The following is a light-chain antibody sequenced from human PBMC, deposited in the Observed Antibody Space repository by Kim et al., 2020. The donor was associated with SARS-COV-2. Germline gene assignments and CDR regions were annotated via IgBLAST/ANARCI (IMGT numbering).Light chain of an antibody. Sequence: GDRVTITCRASQSVNNWLAWYQQKPGKAPKLLIYDASSLESGFPSRFSGSASGTAFTLTISSLQPDDFATYYCQQYKNYLLTFGGGTKV. CDR3: QQYKNYLLT. CDR1: QSVNNW. V-gene: IGKV1-5*01. CDR2: DAS. J-gene: IGKJ4*01.